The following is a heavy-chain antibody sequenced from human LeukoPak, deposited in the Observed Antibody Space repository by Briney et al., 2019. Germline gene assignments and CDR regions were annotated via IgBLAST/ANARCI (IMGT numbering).Heavy chain of an antibody. V-gene: IGHV4-39*01. D-gene: IGHD4-17*01. CDR3: AGQKPDTTVTMWDPKNFDY. CDR1: GGSIGSSIYY. J-gene: IGHJ4*02. CDR2: IYYSGST. Sequence: PSETLSLTCTVSGGSIGSSIYYWGWIRQPPGQGLEWIRNIYYSGSTYYNPSLKSCATISVDTSKNQFPRKLSSVTATDTAVYYCAGQKPDTTVTMWDPKNFDYWGQGTLVTVSS.